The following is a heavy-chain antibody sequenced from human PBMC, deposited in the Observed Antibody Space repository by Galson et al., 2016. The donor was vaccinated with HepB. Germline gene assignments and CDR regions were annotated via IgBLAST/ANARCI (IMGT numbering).Heavy chain of an antibody. V-gene: IGHV3-53*01. D-gene: IGHD1-1*01. CDR2: SYTGGST. CDR3: ATNLKAWQLYTFDL. J-gene: IGHJ4*02. CDR1: DFMIQGQF. Sequence: CLRLSCAASDFMIQGQFLTWVRQAPGKGLEWVSISYTGGSTYYADPVKGRFTISRDISKNILYLQMNNLRADDTAVYYCATNLKAWQLYTFDLWGQGTLVAASS.